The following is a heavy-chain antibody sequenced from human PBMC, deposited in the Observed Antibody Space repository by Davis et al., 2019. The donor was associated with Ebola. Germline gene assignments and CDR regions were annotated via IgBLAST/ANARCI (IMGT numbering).Heavy chain of an antibody. D-gene: IGHD1-14*01. CDR3: ARDLTQRDAFDI. Sequence: ASVKVSCKASGYTFTGYYMHWVRQAPGQGLEWMGWMNPNSGNTGYAQKFQGRVTMTRNTSIRTAYMELSSLRSDDTAVYYCARDLTQRDAFDIWGQGTMVTVSS. V-gene: IGHV1-8*02. CDR2: MNPNSGNT. J-gene: IGHJ3*02. CDR1: GYTFTGYY.